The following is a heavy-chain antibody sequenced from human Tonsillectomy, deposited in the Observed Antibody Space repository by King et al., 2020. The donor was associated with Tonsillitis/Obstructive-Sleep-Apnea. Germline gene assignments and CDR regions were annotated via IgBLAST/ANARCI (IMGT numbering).Heavy chain of an antibody. D-gene: IGHD3-3*01. V-gene: IGHV3-15*01. CDR2: IKSKTDGGTT. CDR3: TTSYYDFWSGYTGYFDH. J-gene: IGHJ4*02. CDR1: GFTFSNAW. Sequence: QLVQSGGGLVKPGGSLRLSCAASGFTFSNAWMSWVRQAPGKGLEWGGRIKSKTDGGTTDYAAPVKGRFTISRDDSKNTLYLQMNSLKTEDTAVYYCTTSYYDFWSGYTGYFDHWGQGTLVTVSS.